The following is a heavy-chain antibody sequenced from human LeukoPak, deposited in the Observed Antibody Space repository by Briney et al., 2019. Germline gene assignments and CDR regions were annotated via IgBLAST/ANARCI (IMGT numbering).Heavy chain of an antibody. V-gene: IGHV4-39*01. J-gene: IGHJ3*02. CDR2: ISYIGNA. CDR3: ATLRTNGPPAGFDM. Sequence: SETLSLTCTVSGGSIITGSYSWVWIRQPPGKGLEYIANISYIGNAEYNPSLKSRVTVSIDTSKNHFSLNLNSVTAADTALYFCATLRTNGPPAGFDMWGQGTMVTVSS. D-gene: IGHD6-19*01. CDR1: GGSIITGSYS.